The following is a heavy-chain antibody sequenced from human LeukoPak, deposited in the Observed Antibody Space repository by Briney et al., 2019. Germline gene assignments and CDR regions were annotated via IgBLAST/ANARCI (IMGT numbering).Heavy chain of an antibody. CDR1: GLAFGNFA. Sequence: GGSLRLACEASGLAFGNFAMSWVRQAPGKGLEWVSGMTGSGGSSYYADSVKGRFTISKDNAKNALYLQMNSPRADDTALYYCAKMKGQRLNDYCMDVWGKGTTVTVSS. V-gene: IGHV3-23*01. J-gene: IGHJ6*03. CDR2: MTGSGGSS. CDR3: AKMKGQRLNDYCMDV.